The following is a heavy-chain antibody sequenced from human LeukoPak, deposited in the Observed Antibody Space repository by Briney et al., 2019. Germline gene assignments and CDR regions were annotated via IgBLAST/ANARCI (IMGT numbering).Heavy chain of an antibody. D-gene: IGHD4-17*01. J-gene: IGHJ4*02. Sequence: SETLSLTCGVSGVSFDDYYWSWVRQTPGKGLEWLGEINHSGYTNDSPSLKSRVTLSIDTSRKQFSLNLRSVTVADAGIYYCTRMTTGHDYWGRGTLVTVSS. CDR1: GVSFDDYY. CDR2: INHSGYT. V-gene: IGHV4-34*01. CDR3: TRMTTGHDY.